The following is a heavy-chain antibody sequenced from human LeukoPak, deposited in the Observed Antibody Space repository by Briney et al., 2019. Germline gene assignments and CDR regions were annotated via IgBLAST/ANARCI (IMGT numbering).Heavy chain of an antibody. V-gene: IGHV1-2*06. D-gene: IGHD6-13*01. Sequence: ASEKVSCKASGYTFTGYYMHWVRQAPGQGLEWMGRINPNSGGTNYAQKFQGGVTMTRDTSISTAYMELSRLRSDDTAVYYCARDSSSWFSTEDYGMDVWGQGTTVTVSS. CDR3: ARDSSSWFSTEDYGMDV. J-gene: IGHJ6*02. CDR2: INPNSGGT. CDR1: GYTFTGYY.